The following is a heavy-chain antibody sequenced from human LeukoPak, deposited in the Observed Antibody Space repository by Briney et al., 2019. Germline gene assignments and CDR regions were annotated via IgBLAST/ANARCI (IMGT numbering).Heavy chain of an antibody. CDR3: AKDTGVYDYVWGSYRQQEGHFDY. CDR1: GFTFDDYA. Sequence: GGSLRLSCAGSGFTFDDYAMHWVRQAPGKGLEWVSGISWNSGSIGYADSVKGRFTISRDNAKNSLYLQMNSLRAEDTALYYCAKDTGVYDYVWGSYRQQEGHFDYWGQGTLVTVSS. CDR2: ISWNSGSI. V-gene: IGHV3-9*01. J-gene: IGHJ4*02. D-gene: IGHD3-16*02.